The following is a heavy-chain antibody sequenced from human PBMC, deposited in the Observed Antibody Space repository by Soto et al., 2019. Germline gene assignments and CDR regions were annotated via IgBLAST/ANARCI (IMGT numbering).Heavy chain of an antibody. V-gene: IGHV4-30-2*05. CDR1: VGCVKSGGYS. D-gene: IGHD2-8*01. J-gene: IGHJ5*01. CDR3: ARLIGNSWLDS. Sequence: HSGRLSLTGTDSVGCVKSGGYSWTWIRQPPGKGLEWIGFIYHTGTTYYNPSLKSRITINPDTSNNQLSLHLNSVTHDDTAVYYCARLIGNSWLDSWGQGTLVTVS. CDR2: IYHTGTT.